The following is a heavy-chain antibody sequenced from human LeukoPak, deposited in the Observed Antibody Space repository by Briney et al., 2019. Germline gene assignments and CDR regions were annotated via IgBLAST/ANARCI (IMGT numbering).Heavy chain of an antibody. CDR2: ISYDGSNK. CDR3: ARDSLAAADDRFRYMDV. Sequence: GGSLRLCCAAAGFTFSSYAMHWFRQAPGKGLEWVAVISYDGSNKYYADSVKGRFTTSRDNSKNTLYLQMNSLRAEDTAVYYCARDSLAAADDRFRYMDVWGKGTTVTVSS. J-gene: IGHJ6*03. V-gene: IGHV3-30-3*01. CDR1: GFTFSSYA. D-gene: IGHD6-13*01.